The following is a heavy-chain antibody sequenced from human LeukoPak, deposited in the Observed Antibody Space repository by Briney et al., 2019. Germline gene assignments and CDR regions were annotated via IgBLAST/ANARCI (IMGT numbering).Heavy chain of an antibody. D-gene: IGHD3-10*01. J-gene: IGHJ4*02. V-gene: IGHV4-39*07. CDR2: IYYSGST. Sequence: PSETLSLTCTVSGGSISSSSYYWGWIRQPPGKGLEWIGSIYYSGSTYYNPSLKSRVTISVDTSKNQFSLKLSSVTAADTAVYYCAIEYGSGSYIDYWGQGTLVTVSS. CDR1: GGSISSSSYY. CDR3: AIEYGSGSYIDY.